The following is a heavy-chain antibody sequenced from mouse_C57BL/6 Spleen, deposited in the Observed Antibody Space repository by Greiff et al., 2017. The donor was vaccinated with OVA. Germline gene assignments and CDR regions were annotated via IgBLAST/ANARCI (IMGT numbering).Heavy chain of an antibody. V-gene: IGHV1-69*01. CDR2: IDPSDSYT. Sequence: VQLQQPGAELVMPGASVKLSCKASGYTFTSYWMHWVKQRPGQGLEWIGEIDPSDSYTNYNQKFKGKSTLTVDKSSSTAYMQLSSLTSEDSAVYYCARLGWAFDYWGQGTTLTVSS. CDR1: GYTFTSYW. J-gene: IGHJ2*01. D-gene: IGHD4-1*01. CDR3: ARLGWAFDY.